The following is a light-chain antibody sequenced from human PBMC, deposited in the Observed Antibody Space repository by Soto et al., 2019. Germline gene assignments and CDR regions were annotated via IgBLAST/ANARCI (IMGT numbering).Light chain of an antibody. J-gene: IGLJ2*01. CDR2: EVR. CDR3: CSPTIRPPLV. V-gene: IGLV2-14*01. CDR1: TNDIGGYNY. Sequence: QSALTQPASVSGSPGQSITISCSGTTNDIGGYNYVSWYQHHPGKVPKVIIYEVRNRPSGVSNRFSGSKSGNTASLTISGPQSEAGGNYYGCSPTIRPPLVFGGGTK.